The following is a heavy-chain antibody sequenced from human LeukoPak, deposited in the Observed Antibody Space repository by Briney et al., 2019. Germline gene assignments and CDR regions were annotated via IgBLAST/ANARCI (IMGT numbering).Heavy chain of an antibody. CDR3: TRDHRGYYDSSGQFDY. Sequence: GGSLRLSCIASGFTFGDYAMSWVRQAPGKGLEWVGFIRSKAYGGTTEYAASVKGRFTISRDDSKSIAYLQMNSLKTEDTAVYYCTRDHRGYYDSSGQFDYWGQGTLVTVSS. D-gene: IGHD3-22*01. J-gene: IGHJ4*02. CDR2: IRSKAYGGTT. CDR1: GFTFGDYA. V-gene: IGHV3-49*04.